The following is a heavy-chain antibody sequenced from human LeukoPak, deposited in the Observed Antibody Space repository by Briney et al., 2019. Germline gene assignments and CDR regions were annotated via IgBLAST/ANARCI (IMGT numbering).Heavy chain of an antibody. J-gene: IGHJ4*02. CDR3: ATGLDSSGYYGFDY. Sequence: PGGSLRLSCAASGFTFSNYNMNWVRQAPGKGLEWVSVISSSSRYMYYADSVKGRFTISRDNAKNTLYLQMNSLRAEDTAVYYCATGLDSSGYYGFDYWGQGTLVTVSS. CDR1: GFTFSNYN. CDR2: ISSSSRYM. V-gene: IGHV3-21*01. D-gene: IGHD3-22*01.